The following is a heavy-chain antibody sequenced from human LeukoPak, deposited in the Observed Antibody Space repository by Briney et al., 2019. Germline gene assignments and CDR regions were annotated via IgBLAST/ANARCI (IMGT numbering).Heavy chain of an antibody. CDR3: ARVPHHYYDSSGYSGVYFDY. D-gene: IGHD3-22*01. V-gene: IGHV1-24*01. CDR1: GYTLTELS. CDR2: FDPEDGET. J-gene: IGHJ4*02. Sequence: ASVKVSCKVSGYTLTELSMHWVRQAPGKGLEWMGGFDPEDGETIYAQKFQGRVTMTRDTSISTAYMELSRLRSDDTAVYYCARVPHHYYDSSGYSGVYFDYWGQGTLVTVSS.